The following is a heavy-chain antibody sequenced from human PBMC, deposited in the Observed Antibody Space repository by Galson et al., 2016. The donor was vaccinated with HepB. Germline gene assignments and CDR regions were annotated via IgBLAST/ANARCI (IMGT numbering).Heavy chain of an antibody. V-gene: IGHV6-1*01. CDR3: AREVRYSPSGGMDV. CDR2: TYYRSKWYN. Sequence: CAISGDSVSSSTAAWIWIRQSPSRGLEWLGRTYYRSKWYNDYAVSVKSRITINPDTSKNQFSLQLSSVTPEDTAVYYCAREVRYSPSGGMDVWGQGTTVTVS. CDR1: GDSVSSSTAA. D-gene: IGHD3-9*01. J-gene: IGHJ6*02.